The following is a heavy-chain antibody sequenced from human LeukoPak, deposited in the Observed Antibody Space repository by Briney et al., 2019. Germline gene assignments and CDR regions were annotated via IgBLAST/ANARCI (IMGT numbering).Heavy chain of an antibody. J-gene: IGHJ4*02. CDR3: AKSLGYSGGYYFDY. D-gene: IGHD3-16*01. V-gene: IGHV3-9*03. Sequence: GGSLRLSCAASEFTFSTYGMHWVRQAPGKGLEGVSGISWNSGSIGYADSVKGRFDISRDNAKNSLYLQMNSLRAEDMALYYCAKSLGYSGGYYFDYWGQGTLVTVSS. CDR1: EFTFSTYG. CDR2: ISWNSGSI.